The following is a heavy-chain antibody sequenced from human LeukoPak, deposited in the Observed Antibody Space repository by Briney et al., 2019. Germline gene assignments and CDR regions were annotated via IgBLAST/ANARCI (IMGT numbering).Heavy chain of an antibody. Sequence: SVKVSCKASGGTFSSYAISWVRQAPGQGLEWMGGIIPIFGTANYAQKFQGRVTITADESTSTAYMELSSLRFEDTAVYYCASISSSSGDYYYYMDVWGKGTTVTVSS. CDR3: ASISSSSGDYYYYMDV. CDR2: IIPIFGTA. V-gene: IGHV1-69*01. D-gene: IGHD6-6*01. CDR1: GGTFSSYA. J-gene: IGHJ6*03.